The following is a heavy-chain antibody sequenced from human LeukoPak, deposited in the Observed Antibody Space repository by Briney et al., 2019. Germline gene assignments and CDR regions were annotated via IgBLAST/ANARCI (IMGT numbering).Heavy chain of an antibody. CDR3: ARQAYSSNLGWFDP. J-gene: IGHJ5*02. Sequence: PSETLSLTCIVSGGSINNYYWSWIRQPAGKGLEWIGRIYTGGTTNYNPSLKSRVTISVDTSKNQFSLKLSSVTAADTAVYYCARQAYSSNLGWFDPWGQGTLVTVSS. D-gene: IGHD6-13*01. CDR1: GGSINNYY. CDR2: IYTGGTT. V-gene: IGHV4-4*07.